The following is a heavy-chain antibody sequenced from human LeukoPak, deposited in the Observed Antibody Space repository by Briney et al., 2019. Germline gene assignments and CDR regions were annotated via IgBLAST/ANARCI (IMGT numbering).Heavy chain of an antibody. CDR3: ARGGGRDIVVVPAAIGRHYYFDY. J-gene: IGHJ4*02. CDR1: GGSISSGDYY. V-gene: IGHV4-30-4*08. Sequence: SETLSLTCTVSGGSISSGDYYWSWIRQPPGKGLEWIGYIYYSGSTYYNPSLKSRVTISVDTSKNQFSLKLSSVTAADTAVYYCARGGGRDIVVVPAAIGRHYYFDYWGQGTLVTVSS. CDR2: IYYSGST. D-gene: IGHD2-2*02.